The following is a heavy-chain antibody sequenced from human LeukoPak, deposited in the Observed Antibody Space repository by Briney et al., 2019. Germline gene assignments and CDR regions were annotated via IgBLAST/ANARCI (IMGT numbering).Heavy chain of an antibody. V-gene: IGHV5-51*01. CDR3: ARRRYGDYLGGNWFDP. D-gene: IGHD4-17*01. Sequence: GESLKISCKGSGYSFTSYWIGWVRQMPGKGLEWMGIIYPGDSDTRYSPSFQGQVTISADKSISTAYLQWSSLKASDTAMYYCARRRYGDYLGGNWFDPWGQGTLVTVSS. CDR2: IYPGDSDT. CDR1: GYSFTSYW. J-gene: IGHJ5*02.